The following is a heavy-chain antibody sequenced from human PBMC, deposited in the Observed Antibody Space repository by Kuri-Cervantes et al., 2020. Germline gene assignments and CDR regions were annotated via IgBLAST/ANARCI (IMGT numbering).Heavy chain of an antibody. CDR2: LSHSGSI. CDR1: GGSFSDYY. V-gene: IGHV4-34*01. Sequence: SETLSLTCAVYGGSFSDYYWNWVRQPPGKGLEWIGELSHSGSIKYNPSLRSRITMSEDTSKTQLSLRLTSLTAADMAMYYCMRTEIIFGELRETWGQGTLVTVSS. J-gene: IGHJ5*02. CDR3: MRTEIIFGELRET. D-gene: IGHD3-10*01.